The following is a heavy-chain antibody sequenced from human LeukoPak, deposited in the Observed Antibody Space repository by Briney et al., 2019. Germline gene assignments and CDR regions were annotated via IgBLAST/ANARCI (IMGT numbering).Heavy chain of an antibody. J-gene: IGHJ5*02. D-gene: IGHD3-10*01. CDR2: ISSSSSYI. CDR1: GFTFSSYS. Sequence: PGGSLRLSCAASGFTFSSYSMNWVRQAPGKGLEWVSSISSSSSYIYYADSVKGRFTISRDNAKNSLYLQMNSLRAEDTAVYYCARDPTPEVRGVPNWFDPWGQGTLVTVSS. CDR3: ARDPTPEVRGVPNWFDP. V-gene: IGHV3-21*01.